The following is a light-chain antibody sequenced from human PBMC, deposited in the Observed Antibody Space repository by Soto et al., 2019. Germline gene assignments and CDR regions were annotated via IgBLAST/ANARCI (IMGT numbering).Light chain of an antibody. CDR3: SSYSFSSMGL. CDR1: SSDIGDYDY. J-gene: IGLJ2*01. CDR2: EVS. Sequence: QSALTQPASVSGSPGQSITISCTGTSSDIGDYDYVSWYQQHPGKAPKTLIYEVSIRPSGISNRFSGSKSGNTAYLTTSGLQLEDEADYYCSSYSFSSMGLFGGGTKLTVL. V-gene: IGLV2-14*01.